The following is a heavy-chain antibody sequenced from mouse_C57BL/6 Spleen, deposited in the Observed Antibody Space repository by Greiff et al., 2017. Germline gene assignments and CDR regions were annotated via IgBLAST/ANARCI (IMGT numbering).Heavy chain of an antibody. D-gene: IGHD1-1*01. CDR1: GYAFSSSW. J-gene: IGHJ2*01. CDR2: IYPGDGDT. Sequence: VQVVESGPELVKPGASVKISCKASGYAFSSSWMNWVKQRPGKGLEWIGRIYPGDGDTNYNGKFKGKATLTADKSSSTAYMQLSSLTSEDSAVYFCTLIYYYGSSYEYYFDYWGQGTTLTVSS. V-gene: IGHV1-82*01. CDR3: TLIYYYGSSYEYYFDY.